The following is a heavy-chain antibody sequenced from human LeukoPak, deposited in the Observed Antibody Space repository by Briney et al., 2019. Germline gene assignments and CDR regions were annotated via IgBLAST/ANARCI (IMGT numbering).Heavy chain of an antibody. D-gene: IGHD5-18*01. Sequence: GGSLRLSCAASGFTFNDFAMHWVRQAPGKGLEWVSAISWNSRTMGYADSVKGRFTISRDNTKNSLYLQMNSLRAEDMALYYCAKDSGASYSLNFDSWGQGTLVAVSS. CDR3: AKDSGASYSLNFDS. V-gene: IGHV3-9*03. J-gene: IGHJ4*02. CDR1: GFTFNDFA. CDR2: ISWNSRTM.